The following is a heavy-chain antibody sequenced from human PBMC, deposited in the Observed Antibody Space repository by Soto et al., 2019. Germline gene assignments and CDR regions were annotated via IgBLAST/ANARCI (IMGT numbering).Heavy chain of an antibody. CDR3: TPTIGSGRGYDP. Sequence: EVQLVESGGGLVQPGGSLRLSRAASGFTFSDHYMDWVRQAPGKGLEWVGRIRNKVNSYTTEYAASVEGRFTISRDDSRSSVYLQMNSLKSDDTAVYYCTPTIGSGRGYDPWGQGTLVIVSS. V-gene: IGHV3-72*01. CDR1: GFTFSDHY. D-gene: IGHD1-26*01. CDR2: IRNKVNSYTT. J-gene: IGHJ5*02.